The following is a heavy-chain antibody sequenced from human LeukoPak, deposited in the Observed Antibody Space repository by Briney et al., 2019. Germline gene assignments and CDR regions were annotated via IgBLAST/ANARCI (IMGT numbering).Heavy chain of an antibody. J-gene: IGHJ4*02. Sequence: PGRSLRLSCAASGFTFSSYGMHWVRQAPGKGLEWVAAIWDDGSIQYYADSVKGRFTISRDNSKNTLYLQMDSLSAEDTAVYYCARAGYCSGGSCYGSDYWGQGTLVSVSS. CDR2: IWDDGSIQ. CDR3: ARAGYCSGGSCYGSDY. D-gene: IGHD2-15*01. CDR1: GFTFSSYG. V-gene: IGHV3-33*01.